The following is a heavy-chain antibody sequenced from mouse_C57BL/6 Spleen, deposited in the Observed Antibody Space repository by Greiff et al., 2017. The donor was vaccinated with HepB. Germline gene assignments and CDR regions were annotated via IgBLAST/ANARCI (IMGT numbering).Heavy chain of an antibody. V-gene: IGHV10-1*01. CDR2: IRSKSNNYAK. D-gene: IGHD6-1*01. CDR1: GFSFNTYA. J-gene: IGHJ3*01. CDR3: VRGLSSGAWFAY. Sequence: EVKLVESGGGLVQPKGSLKLSCAASGFSFNTYAMHWVRPAPGKGFEWVARIRSKSNNYAKYYADSVKDRFTISRDDSENMLHLQMNNLKTEDTAMYCSVRGLSSGAWFAYWGQGTLVTVSA.